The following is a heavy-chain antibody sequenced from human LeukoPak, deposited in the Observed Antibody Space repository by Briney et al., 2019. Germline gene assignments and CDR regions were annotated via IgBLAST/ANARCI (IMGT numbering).Heavy chain of an antibody. CDR2: VTTGGSTT. J-gene: IGHJ4*02. CDR3: ATKVPGTSHFSS. D-gene: IGHD6-19*01. Sequence: GGSLGLSCAASGFTFDDYGMSWVRQAPGKGLEWIAHVTTGGSTTFYEDSVRGRFTISRDNAESSVYLQLNSLRAEDTAVYYCATKVPGTSHFSSWGQGTLVTVSS. CDR1: GFTFDDYG. V-gene: IGHV3-48*03.